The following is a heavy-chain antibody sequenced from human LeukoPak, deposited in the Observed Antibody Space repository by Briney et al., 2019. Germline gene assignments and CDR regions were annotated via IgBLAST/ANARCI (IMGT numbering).Heavy chain of an antibody. CDR2: IYPGDSDT. J-gene: IGHJ4*02. CDR1: GYSFTSYW. V-gene: IGHV5-51*01. D-gene: IGHD3-22*01. Sequence: RGDSLKISCQGSGYSFTSYWIGWVRQMPGKGLEGMGIIYPGDSDTRYSASFQGQVTISADKSINTAYLQWSSLKASDTAMYYCARTLYYDSSGPRPDYWGQGTKVTVSS. CDR3: ARTLYYDSSGPRPDY.